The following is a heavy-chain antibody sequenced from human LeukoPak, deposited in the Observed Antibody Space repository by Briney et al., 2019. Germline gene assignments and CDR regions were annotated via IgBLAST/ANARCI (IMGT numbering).Heavy chain of an antibody. D-gene: IGHD3-22*01. Sequence: ASVKVSCKASGGTFSSYAISWVRQAPGQGLEWMGGIIPIFGTANYAQEFQGRVTITADESTSTAYMELSSLRSEDTAVYYCARDRYYYDSSGYYDYWGQGTLVTVSS. CDR1: GGTFSSYA. J-gene: IGHJ4*02. CDR3: ARDRYYYDSSGYYDY. V-gene: IGHV1-69*01. CDR2: IIPIFGTA.